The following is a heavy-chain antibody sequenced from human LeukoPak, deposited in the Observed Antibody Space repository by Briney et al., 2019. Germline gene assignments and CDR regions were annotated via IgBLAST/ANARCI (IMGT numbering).Heavy chain of an antibody. D-gene: IGHD6-13*01. CDR3: ARTAAGTPDFRY. CDR2: ISSSSSYI. V-gene: IGHV3-21*01. CDR1: GFTFSSYS. J-gene: IGHJ4*02. Sequence: GGSLRLSCAASGFTFSSYSMNWVRQAPGKGLEWVSSISSSSSYIYYADSVKGRFTISRDNAKNSLYLQMNSLRAEDTAVYYCARTAAGTPDFRYWGQGTLVTVSS.